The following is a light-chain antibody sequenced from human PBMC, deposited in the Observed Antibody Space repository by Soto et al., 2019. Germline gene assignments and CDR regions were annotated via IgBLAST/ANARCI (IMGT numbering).Light chain of an antibody. V-gene: IGKV3-20*01. CDR1: QSVSSTY. CDR3: QQYGTSPYT. J-gene: IGKJ2*01. CDR2: GVS. Sequence: EMGLTQSPGSLSLAAGERATLSCRASQSVSSTYLAWYQQKPGQAPRLLIYGVSSRVTGIPDRFSGSGSGTDFTLTITRLEPEDFAVYYCQQYGTSPYTFGQGTKVDI.